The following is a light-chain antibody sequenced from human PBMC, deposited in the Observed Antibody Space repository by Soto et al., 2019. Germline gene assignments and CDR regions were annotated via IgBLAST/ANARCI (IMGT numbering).Light chain of an antibody. CDR3: QQYNSYWT. CDR1: QSVNHW. Sequence: DIQMTQSPSTLSGSVGDRVTISCRASQSVNHWLAWYQRKPGKAPKLLIHDASTFESGIPSRFSGSGSGTEFTLTISSLQPDDFATYYCQQYNSYWTFGQGTKVDIK. CDR2: DAS. J-gene: IGKJ1*01. V-gene: IGKV1-5*01.